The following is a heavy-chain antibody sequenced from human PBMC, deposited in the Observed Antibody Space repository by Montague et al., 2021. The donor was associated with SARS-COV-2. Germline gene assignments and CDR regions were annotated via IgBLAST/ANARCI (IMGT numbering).Heavy chain of an antibody. V-gene: IGHV2-70*11. D-gene: IGHD3-9*01. Sequence: PALVKPTQTLTLTCTFSGFSLSTSGMCVSWIRQPPGNALEWLARIDWDDDKYYSTSLKTRLTISKDTSKNQVVLTMTNMDPADTATYYCARIRYDILTGYQTRLEEWGQGNLVTVSS. CDR2: IDWDDDK. CDR3: ARIRYDILTGYQTRLEE. CDR1: GFSLSTSGMC. J-gene: IGHJ4*02.